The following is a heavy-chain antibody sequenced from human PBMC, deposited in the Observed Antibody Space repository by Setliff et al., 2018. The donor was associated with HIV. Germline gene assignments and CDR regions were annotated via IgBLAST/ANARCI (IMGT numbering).Heavy chain of an antibody. Sequence: GGSLRLSCAASGFTFSGNVMYWVRQAPGKGLEWVAVIWYDGSNKYYGDSVKGRFTISRDNSKNTLYLQMNSLRAEDTAVYYCAKTMVRGVSNPLFDYWGQGTLVTVSS. CDR3: AKTMVRGVSNPLFDY. CDR1: GFTFSGNV. D-gene: IGHD3-10*01. V-gene: IGHV3-33*07. CDR2: IWYDGSNK. J-gene: IGHJ4*02.